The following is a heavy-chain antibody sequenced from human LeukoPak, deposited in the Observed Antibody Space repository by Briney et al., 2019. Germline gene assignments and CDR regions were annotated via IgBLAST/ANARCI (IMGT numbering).Heavy chain of an antibody. CDR1: GYTFTGYY. J-gene: IGHJ5*02. CDR2: INPNSGGT. V-gene: IGHV1-2*02. D-gene: IGHD3-3*01. Sequence: GASVKVSCKASGYTFTGYYMHWVRQAPGQGLEWMGWINPNSGGTNYAQKFQGRVTMTRDTSISTAYMELSRLRSDDTAVYYCARDYSITIFGVVPNWFDPWGQGTLVTVSS. CDR3: ARDYSITIFGVVPNWFDP.